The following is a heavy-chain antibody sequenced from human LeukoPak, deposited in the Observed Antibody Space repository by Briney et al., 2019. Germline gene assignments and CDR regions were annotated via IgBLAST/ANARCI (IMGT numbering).Heavy chain of an antibody. J-gene: IGHJ4*02. V-gene: IGHV4-4*07. D-gene: IGHD6-19*01. Sequence: SETLSLTCTVSGGSISSYSWSWIRQPAGKGLEWIGRIYTSGSTNYNPSLKSRVTMSVDTSKNQFSLKLSSVTAADTAVYYCARVGLRYSSGWILDYWGQGTLVTVSS. CDR1: GGSISSYS. CDR3: ARVGLRYSSGWILDY. CDR2: IYTSGST.